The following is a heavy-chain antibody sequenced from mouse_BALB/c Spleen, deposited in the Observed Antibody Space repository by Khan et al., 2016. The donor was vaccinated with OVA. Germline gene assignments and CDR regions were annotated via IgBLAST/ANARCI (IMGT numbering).Heavy chain of an antibody. CDR2: IWSGGST. D-gene: IGHD2-4*01. CDR3: ARFYDYEGYFDV. Sequence: QVQLKQSGPGLVQPSQSLSITCTVSGFSLTYYGVHWVRQPPGKGLEWLGVIWSGGSTDYDAAFISRLSINKANSKSQVFFKMNSLQADDTAIYYCARFYDYEGYFDVWGAGTTGTVSS. V-gene: IGHV2-4*02. J-gene: IGHJ1*01. CDR1: GFSLTYYG.